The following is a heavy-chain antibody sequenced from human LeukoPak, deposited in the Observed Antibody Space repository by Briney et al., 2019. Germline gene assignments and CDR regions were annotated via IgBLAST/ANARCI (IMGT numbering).Heavy chain of an antibody. CDR1: GFTFSSYA. CDR3: AKGRIAAGRGAFDI. CDR2: ISGTGATT. V-gene: IGHV3-23*01. Sequence: PGGSLRLSCAASGFTFSSYALSWVRQAPGKGLEWVSTISGTGATTYYGDSVKGRFTISRDNSKNTLYLQMNSLRAEDTAVYYCAKGRIAAGRGAFDIWGQGTMVTVSS. D-gene: IGHD6-13*01. J-gene: IGHJ3*02.